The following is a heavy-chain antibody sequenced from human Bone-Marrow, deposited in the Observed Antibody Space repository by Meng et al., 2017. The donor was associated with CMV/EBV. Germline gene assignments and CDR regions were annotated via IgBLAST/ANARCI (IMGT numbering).Heavy chain of an antibody. Sequence: SVKVSCKASGGTFSSYAISWVRQAPGQGLEWMGGIIPIFGTANYAQKFQGRVTITTDESTSTAYMELSSLRSEDTAVYYCARAQVSIFGVVILKYYYYYYGMDVWGQGPRSPSP. D-gene: IGHD3-3*01. CDR2: IIPIFGTA. CDR3: ARAQVSIFGVVILKYYYYYYGMDV. V-gene: IGHV1-69*05. J-gene: IGHJ6*02. CDR1: GGTFSSYA.